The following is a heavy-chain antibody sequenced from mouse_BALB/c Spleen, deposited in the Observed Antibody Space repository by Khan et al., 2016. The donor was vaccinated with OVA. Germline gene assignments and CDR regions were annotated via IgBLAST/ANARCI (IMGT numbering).Heavy chain of an antibody. V-gene: IGHV1-69*02. CDR2: IYPSDSYS. J-gene: IGHJ2*01. CDR1: GYTFTNYW. CDR3: TRRGGYFEY. Sequence: QVQLQQPGAELVRPGASVKLSCKASGYTFTNYWINWVKQRPGQGLEWIGNIYPSDSYSNYNQNFKDKATLTVDKSSRTAYMKLSSPTSEDSAVFYCTRRGGYFEYWGQGTTLTVSS.